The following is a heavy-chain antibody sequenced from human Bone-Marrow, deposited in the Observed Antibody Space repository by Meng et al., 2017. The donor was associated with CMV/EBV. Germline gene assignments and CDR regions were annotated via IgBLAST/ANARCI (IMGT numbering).Heavy chain of an antibody. J-gene: IGHJ4*02. Sequence: GESLKISCAASGFTFSSYWMSWVRQAPGKGLEWVANIKQDGSEKYYVDSVKGRFTISRDNAKNSLYLQMNSLRAEDTAVYYCAREGGASRYYFDYWGQGTLVTGSS. D-gene: IGHD1-26*01. CDR1: GFTFSSYW. CDR2: IKQDGSEK. V-gene: IGHV3-7*01. CDR3: AREGGASRYYFDY.